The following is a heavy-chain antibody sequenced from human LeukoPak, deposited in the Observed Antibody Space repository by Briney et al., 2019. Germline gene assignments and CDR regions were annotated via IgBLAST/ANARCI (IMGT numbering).Heavy chain of an antibody. Sequence: PSETLSLTCTVSGGSISSGDYYWSWIRKPPGKGLEWIGYIYYSGSTYYNPSLKSRVTISVDTSKNQFSLKLSSVTAADTAVYYCARDGVGGLYYFDYWGQGTPVTVSS. J-gene: IGHJ4*02. V-gene: IGHV4-30-4*01. CDR3: ARDGVGGLYYFDY. CDR2: IYYSGST. CDR1: GGSISSGDYY. D-gene: IGHD4-23*01.